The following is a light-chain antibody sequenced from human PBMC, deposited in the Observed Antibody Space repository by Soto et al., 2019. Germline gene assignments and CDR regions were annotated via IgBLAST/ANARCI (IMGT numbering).Light chain of an antibody. V-gene: IGLV1-44*01. CDR1: SSNIGSNT. Sequence: QSMVTQPPSASGTPGQRVVISCSGSSSNIGSNTVNWYQQLPGTAPKLLIYSNNQRPSGVPDRFSGSKSGTSASLAISGLQSEDEAGYYCAAWDDSLNGPVFGGGTQLTVL. CDR3: AAWDDSLNGPV. J-gene: IGLJ2*01. CDR2: SNN.